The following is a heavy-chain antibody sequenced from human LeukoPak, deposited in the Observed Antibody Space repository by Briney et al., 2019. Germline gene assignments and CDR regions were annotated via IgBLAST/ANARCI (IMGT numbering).Heavy chain of an antibody. J-gene: IGHJ5*02. CDR1: GFSFSSYA. V-gene: IGHV3-23*01. D-gene: IGHD6-13*01. CDR3: ARGSGINHYNWFDP. Sequence: GGSLILSCAASGFSFSSYAMNWVRQAPGKGLEWVSGIRDSGDSTFYADSVKGRFTISRDNSKNTLSLRMDSLRADDTALYYCARGSGINHYNWFDPWGQGTLVTVSS. CDR2: IRDSGDST.